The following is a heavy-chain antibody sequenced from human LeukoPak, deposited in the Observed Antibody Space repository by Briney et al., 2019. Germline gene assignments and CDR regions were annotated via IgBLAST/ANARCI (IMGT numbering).Heavy chain of an antibody. Sequence: SQTLSLTCTVSGGSLSDGGNYWIWIRQHPGKGLEWIGYIYYSGSTYYNPSLKSRVTISLDTSKNQFSLKLTSVTAADTAVYYCGRDRWFDPWGQGTLVTVSS. CDR2: IYYSGST. CDR3: GRDRWFDP. J-gene: IGHJ5*02. CDR1: GGSLSDGGNY. V-gene: IGHV4-31*03.